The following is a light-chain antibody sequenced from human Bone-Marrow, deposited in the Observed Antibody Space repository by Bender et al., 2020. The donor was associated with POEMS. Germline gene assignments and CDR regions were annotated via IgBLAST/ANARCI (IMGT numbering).Light chain of an antibody. J-gene: IGLJ2*01. CDR1: SSNIGAHLD. Sequence: QSVLTQPPSVSGAPGQRVTISCTGNSSNIGAHLDVHWYKQPPGTAPKLLIYGYTNRPSGIPDRYSGSNSGNTATLTISRVEAGDEADYYCQLWDGNTEHVIFGGGTKLTVL. CDR3: QLWDGNTEHVI. V-gene: IGLV1-40*01. CDR2: GYT.